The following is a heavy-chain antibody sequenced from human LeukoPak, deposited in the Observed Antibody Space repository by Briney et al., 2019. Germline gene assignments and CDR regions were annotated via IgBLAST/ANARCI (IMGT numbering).Heavy chain of an antibody. V-gene: IGHV1-2*02. CDR2: ITPTDGDT. CDR3: ARERYFEWLLDRDDGTDV. CDR1: GYTFSEYS. Sequence: ASVKVSCKASGYTFSEYSIHWVRQAPGQGLEWVGWITPTDGDTNYAQKFRGRVTMTLDKSINTAYMELSGLRSDDSATYYCARERYFEWLLDRDDGTDVWGQGTTVIVSS. D-gene: IGHD3-9*01. J-gene: IGHJ6*02.